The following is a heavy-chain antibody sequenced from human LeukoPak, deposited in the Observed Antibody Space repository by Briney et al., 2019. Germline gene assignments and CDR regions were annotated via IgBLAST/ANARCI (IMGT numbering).Heavy chain of an antibody. CDR1: GFTVSSNY. Sequence: GGSLRLSCAASGFTVSSNYMSWVRQAPGKGLEWVSGISWNSGSIGYADSVKGRFTISRDNAKNSLYLQMNSLRAEDMALYYCAKDQGENSSGWYLGDAFDIWGQGTMVTVSS. J-gene: IGHJ3*02. CDR2: ISWNSGSI. D-gene: IGHD6-19*01. V-gene: IGHV3-9*03. CDR3: AKDQGENSSGWYLGDAFDI.